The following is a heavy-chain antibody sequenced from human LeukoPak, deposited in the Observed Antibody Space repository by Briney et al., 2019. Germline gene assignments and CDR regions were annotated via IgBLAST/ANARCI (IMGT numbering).Heavy chain of an antibody. CDR2: INPSGGST. CDR3: ARDRPELGALYYYYYMDV. CDR1: GYTFTSYY. V-gene: IGHV1-46*01. D-gene: IGHD1-26*01. Sequence: ASVKVSCKASGYTFTSYYMHWVRQAPGQGLEWMGIINPSGGSTSYAQKFQGRVTMTRDTSTSTVYMELSSLRSEDTAVYYCARDRPELGALYYYYYMDVWGKGTTVTVSS. J-gene: IGHJ6*03.